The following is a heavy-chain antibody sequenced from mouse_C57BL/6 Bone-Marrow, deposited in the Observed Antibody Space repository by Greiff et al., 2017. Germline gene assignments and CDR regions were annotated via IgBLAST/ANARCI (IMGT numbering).Heavy chain of an antibody. D-gene: IGHD1-1*01. V-gene: IGHV2-2*01. CDR1: GFSLPSYG. J-gene: IGHJ2*01. CDR2: LLSDGST. CDR3: ARNIYYYGSSLDY. Sequence: VQLKESGPGLVQPSQSLSITCTVSGFSLPSYGVHCFRQSPGKGLVWLGVLLSDGSTDYNAAFISRLSISTDNSKSQVFFKMHSLQADDTAIDYGARNIYYYGSSLDYWGQGTTLTVSS.